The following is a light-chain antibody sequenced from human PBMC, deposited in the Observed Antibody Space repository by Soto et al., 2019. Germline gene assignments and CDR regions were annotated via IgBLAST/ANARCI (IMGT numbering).Light chain of an antibody. V-gene: IGKV1-33*01. Sequence: DIQMTQSPSSLSASVGDRVTITCQARQAISNYLNWYQQKPGKAPKLLIYDASNLETGVPSRFSGSGSGTDFTFTISSLQPEDIATYYCQQYDNLPGTFGQGTKVEIK. CDR1: QAISNY. CDR2: DAS. J-gene: IGKJ1*01. CDR3: QQYDNLPGT.